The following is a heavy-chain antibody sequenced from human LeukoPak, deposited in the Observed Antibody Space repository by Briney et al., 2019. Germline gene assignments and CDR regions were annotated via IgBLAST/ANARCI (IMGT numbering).Heavy chain of an antibody. D-gene: IGHD3-22*01. J-gene: IGHJ5*02. V-gene: IGHV1-46*01. CDR2: INPSGGST. CDR1: GYTFTSYY. CDR3: ARARDYYDSSGYLNWFDP. Sequence: ASVKVSCRASGYTFTSYYMHWVRQAPGQGLEWMGIINPSGGSTNYAQKFQGRVTMTRDTSTSTVYMELSSLRSEDTAVYYCARARDYYDSSGYLNWFDPWGQGTLVTVSS.